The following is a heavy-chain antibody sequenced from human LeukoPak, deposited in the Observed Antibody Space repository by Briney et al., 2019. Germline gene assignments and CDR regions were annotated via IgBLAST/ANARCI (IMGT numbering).Heavy chain of an antibody. D-gene: IGHD3-10*01. CDR2: INPNSGGT. Sequence: ASVKVSCKASGYTFTGYYMHWVRQAPGQGLEWMGWINPNSGGTNYAQKFQGWVTMTRDTSISTAYMELSRLRSDDTAVYYCARAETWYYYGSGSYLVNWFDPWGQGTLVTVSS. CDR1: GYTFTGYY. J-gene: IGHJ5*02. CDR3: ARAETWYYYGSGSYLVNWFDP. V-gene: IGHV1-2*04.